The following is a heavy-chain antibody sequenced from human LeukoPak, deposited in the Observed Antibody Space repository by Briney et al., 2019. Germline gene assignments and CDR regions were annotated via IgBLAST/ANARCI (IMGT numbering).Heavy chain of an antibody. V-gene: IGHV1-69*13. CDR1: GYTFTSYA. D-gene: IGHD4-17*01. CDR3: AANGDDYGDYVDY. CDR2: IIPIFGTA. J-gene: IGHJ4*02. Sequence: GASVKVSCKASGYTFTSYAMHWVRQAPGQGLEWMGGIIPIFGTANYAQKFQGRVTITADESTSTAYMELSSLRSEDTAVYYCAANGDDYGDYVDYWGQGTLVTVSS.